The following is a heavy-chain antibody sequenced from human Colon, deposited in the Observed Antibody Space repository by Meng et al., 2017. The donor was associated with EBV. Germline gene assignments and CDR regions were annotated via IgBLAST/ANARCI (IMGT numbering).Heavy chain of an antibody. V-gene: IGHV4-34*01. D-gene: IGHD1-26*01. J-gene: IGHJ4*02. CDR2: INHSGST. Sequence: VQLQQWGAGLLKPSETLSLTCAFYGGSFSGYYWSWIRQPPEKGLEWIGEINHSGSTNYNPSLKSRVTISVDTSKKQFSLKLSSVTAADTAVYYCARGPGGSYYLYYFDYWGQGTLVTVSS. CDR3: ARGPGGSYYLYYFDY. CDR1: GGSFSGYY.